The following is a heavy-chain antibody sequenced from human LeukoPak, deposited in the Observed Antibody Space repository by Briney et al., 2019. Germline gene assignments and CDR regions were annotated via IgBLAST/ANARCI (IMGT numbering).Heavy chain of an antibody. CDR1: GFTVSNNY. V-gene: IGHV3-66*01. D-gene: IGHD3-9*01. CDR3: ARYRVTGYYSIGTPPFDY. CDR2: IYSGGTT. Sequence: GGSLRLSCAASGFTVSNNYMSWVRQAPGKGLEWVSVIYSGGTTYYADSVKGRFTVSRDNSKNTLYLQMNSLRAEDTAVYYCARYRVTGYYSIGTPPFDYWGQGTLVTVSS. J-gene: IGHJ4*02.